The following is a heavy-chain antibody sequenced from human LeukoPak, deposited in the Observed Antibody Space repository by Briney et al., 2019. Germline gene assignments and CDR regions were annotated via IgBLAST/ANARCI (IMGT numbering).Heavy chain of an antibody. V-gene: IGHV1-18*01. Sequence: ASVKVSCKASGYTFTSYGISWVRQAPGQGLEWMGWISAYNGNTNYAQKLQGRVTMTTDTSTSTAYMELRSLRSDDTAVYYCARDGAPPSGTEDYYYYGMDVWGQGTTVIVSS. CDR1: GYTFTSYG. CDR2: ISAYNGNT. D-gene: IGHD1-7*01. J-gene: IGHJ6*02. CDR3: ARDGAPPSGTEDYYYYGMDV.